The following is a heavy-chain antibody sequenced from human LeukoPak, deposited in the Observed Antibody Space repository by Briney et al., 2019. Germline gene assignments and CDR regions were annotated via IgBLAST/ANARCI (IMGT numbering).Heavy chain of an antibody. J-gene: IGHJ5*02. V-gene: IGHV1-3*01. Sequence: GASVKVSCKASGYTLTSYAMHWVRQAPGQRLEWMGWINAGNGNTKYSQKFQGRVTITRDTSASTAYMELSSLRSEDTAVYYCARTPPVYYDSSGYYVPRGNWFDPWGQGTLVTVSS. D-gene: IGHD3-22*01. CDR2: INAGNGNT. CDR3: ARTPPVYYDSSGYYVPRGNWFDP. CDR1: GYTLTSYA.